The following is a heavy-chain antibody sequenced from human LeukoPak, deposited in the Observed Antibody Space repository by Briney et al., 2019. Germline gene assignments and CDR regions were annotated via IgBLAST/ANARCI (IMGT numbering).Heavy chain of an antibody. CDR2: IYTSEST. D-gene: IGHD2-2*01. V-gene: IGHV4-4*07. J-gene: IGHJ6*03. CDR3: ARVFGYCSSTSCWGNNYYYMDV. Sequence: KPSETLSLTCTVSGGSISNYYWSWIRQPAGKGLEWIGRIYTSESTNYNPSLKSRVTMSVDTSKNQFSLKLSSVTAADTAVYYCARVFGYCSSTSCWGNNYYYMDVWGKGTTVTVSS. CDR1: GGSISNYY.